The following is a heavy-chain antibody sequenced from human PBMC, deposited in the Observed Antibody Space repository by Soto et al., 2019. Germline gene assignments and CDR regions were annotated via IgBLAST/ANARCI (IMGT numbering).Heavy chain of an antibody. CDR3: AHAYGGTSWPNDAFDI. J-gene: IGHJ3*02. CDR2: IYWDDDQ. D-gene: IGHD2-21*01. V-gene: IGHV2-5*02. CDR1: GFSLSGDGVG. Sequence: QITLKESGPTLVKPTETPTVTCTVSGFSLSGDGVGVGWIRQPPGKALEWLALIYWDDDQRYSPSLKTRLTITKDASKNQVVLTMTNMDPMDTATYYCAHAYGGTSWPNDAFDIWGQGTVVTVSS.